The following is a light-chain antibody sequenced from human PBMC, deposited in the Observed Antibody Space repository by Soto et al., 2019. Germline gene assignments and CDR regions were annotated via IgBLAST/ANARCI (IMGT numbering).Light chain of an antibody. CDR3: QQYGSSPIT. V-gene: IGKV3-20*01. Sequence: EIVTTQSPATLSVSPGERVTLSCRASQSVSSTFLAWYQQKPGQAPRLLIYGASSRATGIPDRFSGSGSGTDFTLTISRLEPEDFAVYYCQQYGSSPITFGQGTRLEIK. CDR1: QSVSSTF. CDR2: GAS. J-gene: IGKJ5*01.